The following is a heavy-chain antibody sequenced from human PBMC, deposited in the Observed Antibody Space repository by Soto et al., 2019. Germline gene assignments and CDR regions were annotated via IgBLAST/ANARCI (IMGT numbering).Heavy chain of an antibody. J-gene: IGHJ4*02. V-gene: IGHV4-59*01. CDR3: ARRWGGSRDY. D-gene: IGHD1-26*01. Sequence: QVQLQESGPGLVKPSETLSLTCTVSGGSISSYYWSWIRQPPGKGLEWIGYIYYSGSTNYNPSLTRRVTISVDTSKNQFALKLSSLPAADTAVYYCARRWGGSRDYWGQGTLVTVSS. CDR2: IYYSGST. CDR1: GGSISSYY.